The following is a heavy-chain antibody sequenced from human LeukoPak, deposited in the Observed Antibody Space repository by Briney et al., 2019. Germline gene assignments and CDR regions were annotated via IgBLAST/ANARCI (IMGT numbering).Heavy chain of an antibody. D-gene: IGHD1-1*01. CDR1: GITFNSYT. Sequence: PGGSVRLSCAASGITFNSYTMNWVRQAPGKGLEWVSYISSSSSTIYYADSVKGRFTISRDNAKNSLYLQMNSLRAEDTAVYYCARGTTGTTFDYWGQGTLVTVSS. V-gene: IGHV3-48*01. CDR2: ISSSSSTI. J-gene: IGHJ4*02. CDR3: ARGTTGTTFDY.